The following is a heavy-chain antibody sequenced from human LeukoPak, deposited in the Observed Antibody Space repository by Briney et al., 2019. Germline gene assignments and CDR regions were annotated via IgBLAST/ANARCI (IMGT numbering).Heavy chain of an antibody. CDR1: GFTFSSYS. J-gene: IGHJ4*02. CDR3: ARDLGTTVIAGDY. Sequence: PGGSLRLSCAASGFTFSSYSMNWVRQAPGKGLEWVSYISSSSSAIYYADSVKGRFTISRDNAKNSLYLQMNSLRAEDTAVYYCARDLGTTVIAGDYWGQGTLVTVSS. D-gene: IGHD4-17*01. V-gene: IGHV3-48*04. CDR2: ISSSSSAI.